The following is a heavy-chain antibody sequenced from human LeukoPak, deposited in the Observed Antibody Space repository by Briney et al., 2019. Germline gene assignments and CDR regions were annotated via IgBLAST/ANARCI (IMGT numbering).Heavy chain of an antibody. V-gene: IGHV3-7*01. CDR2: IKQDGSEK. J-gene: IGHJ4*02. D-gene: IGHD6-6*01. CDR1: GFPLSTYW. CDR3: ARDFRFVEDY. Sequence: GGSLRLSCAASGFPLSTYWMTWVRQAPGKGLEWVTNIKQDGSEKYYLDSVKGRFTISRDNAKNSLYLQMNSLRAEDTAIYYCARDFRFVEDYWGQGTLVTVSS.